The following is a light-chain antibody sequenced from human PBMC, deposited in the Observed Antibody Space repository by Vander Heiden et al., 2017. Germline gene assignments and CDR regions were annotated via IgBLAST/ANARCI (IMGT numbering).Light chain of an antibody. J-gene: IGKJ1*01. V-gene: IGKV3-20*01. Sequence: FVLTQSPGTLSLSAGDRATLSCSASQSVSSSYLAWYQQKPGQAPRLLIYGASSRATGIPDRFSGSGSGTDFTLTISRLEPEDVAVYYCQQYGSSLETFGQGTKVEIK. CDR3: QQYGSSLET. CDR2: GAS. CDR1: QSVSSSY.